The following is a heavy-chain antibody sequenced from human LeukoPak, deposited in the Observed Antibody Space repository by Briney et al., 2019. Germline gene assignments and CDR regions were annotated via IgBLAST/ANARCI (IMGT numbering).Heavy chain of an antibody. V-gene: IGHV4-59*01. CDR2: INYSGST. J-gene: IGHJ6*02. CDR3: ARAQLNLLVDFGMDV. CDR1: GGSITTYY. D-gene: IGHD1-1*01. Sequence: SETLSLTCTVSGGSITTYYWTWIRQPPGKGLEWIGYINYSGSTNYNPSLKSRVTISVDTSKNQFSLKLSSVTAADTAVYYCARAQLNLLVDFGMDVWGQGTTVTVCS.